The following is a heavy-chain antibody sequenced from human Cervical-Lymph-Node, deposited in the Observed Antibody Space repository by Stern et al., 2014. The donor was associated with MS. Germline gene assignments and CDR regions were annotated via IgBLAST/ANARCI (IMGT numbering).Heavy chain of an antibody. V-gene: IGHV3-53*01. CDR1: GFTVSRDY. Sequence: EVQLLQSGGGVIQPGGSLRLSCTASGFTVSRDYMTWVRQAPGKGLEWVSLITNVGSTFYTDSVKGRFTNSRDDSKNTVYLHMTSLRAEDTAMYYCARDTSSPERSDWWGQGTLVTVSS. CDR2: ITNVGST. J-gene: IGHJ4*02. D-gene: IGHD1-1*01. CDR3: ARDTSSPERSDW.